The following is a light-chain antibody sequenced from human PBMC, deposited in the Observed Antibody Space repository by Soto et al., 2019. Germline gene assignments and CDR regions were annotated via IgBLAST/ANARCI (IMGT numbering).Light chain of an antibody. V-gene: IGKV4-1*01. CDR3: QQYYSTPLT. Sequence: DIVMTQSPDSLAVSLGERATINCKSSQSVLYSANNKNYLAWYQQKPGQPPKLLIYWATTRESGVPARFSGSGSGTDFTLANSSLQAEDVAVYYCQQYYSTPLTFGGGTKVEIK. J-gene: IGKJ4*01. CDR1: QSVLYSANNKNY. CDR2: WAT.